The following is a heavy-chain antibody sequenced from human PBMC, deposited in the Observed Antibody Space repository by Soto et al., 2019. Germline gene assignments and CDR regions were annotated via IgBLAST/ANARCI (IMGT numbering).Heavy chain of an antibody. D-gene: IGHD6-6*01. J-gene: IGHJ3*01. CDR2: IYDTESA. CDR1: GGSVSSGGYY. CDR3: ARENFGSLVHDAFDL. Sequence: QVQLQESGPGLVKPSQTLSLTCSVSGGSVSSGGYYWNWIRQLPGKGLEWIGYIYDTESAYYNPSLKSRPSISLDTSKNQFSLTLNSVTPADTAVCYCARENFGSLVHDAFDLWGQGTVVTVS. V-gene: IGHV4-31*02.